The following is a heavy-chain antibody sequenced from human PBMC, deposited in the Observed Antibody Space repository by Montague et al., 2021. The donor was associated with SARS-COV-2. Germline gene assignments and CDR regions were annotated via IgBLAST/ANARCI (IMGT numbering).Heavy chain of an antibody. J-gene: IGHJ5*02. Sequence: SETLSLTCAVYGGSFSGYYWSWIRQPAGKGLEWIGRMYTSGSTNYNPSLKSRVTISVDTSKNQFSLKLSSVTAADTAVYYCARQEPIVVVVAAARGWFDPWGQGTLVTVSS. D-gene: IGHD2-15*01. V-gene: IGHV4-59*10. CDR3: ARQEPIVVVVAAARGWFDP. CDR1: GGSFSGYY. CDR2: MYTSGST.